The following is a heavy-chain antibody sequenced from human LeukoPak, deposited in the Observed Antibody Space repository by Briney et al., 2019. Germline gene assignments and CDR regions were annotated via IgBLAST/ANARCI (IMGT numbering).Heavy chain of an antibody. CDR2: IYYSGGT. V-gene: IGHV4-39*01. CDR3: ARLRGYSSSSLFDY. J-gene: IGHJ4*02. Sequence: SETLSLTCTVSGGSISSSSYYWGWIRQPPGKGLEWIGSIYYSGGTYYNPSLKSRVTISVDTSKNQFSLKLSSVTAADTAVYYCARLRGYSSSSLFDYWGQGTLVTVSS. CDR1: GGSISSSSYY. D-gene: IGHD6-6*01.